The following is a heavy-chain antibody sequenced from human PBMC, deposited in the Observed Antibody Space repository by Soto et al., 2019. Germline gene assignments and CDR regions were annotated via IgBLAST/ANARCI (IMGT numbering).Heavy chain of an antibody. D-gene: IGHD4-4*01. J-gene: IGHJ3*02. V-gene: IGHV3-30-3*01. CDR2: ISHDGSNK. CDR3: ARDNSNYQEVHAFDI. CDR1: GFTFSSYA. Sequence: QVQLVESGGGVVQPGRSLRLSCAASGFTFSSYAMHWVRQAPGKGLEWVAVISHDGSNKYYADSVKGRFTISRDNSKNTLYLQMNSLRAEDTAVYYCARDNSNYQEVHAFDIWGQGTMVTVSS.